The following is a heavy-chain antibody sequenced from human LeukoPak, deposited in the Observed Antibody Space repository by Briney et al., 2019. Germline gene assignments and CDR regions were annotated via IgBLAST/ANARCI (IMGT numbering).Heavy chain of an antibody. J-gene: IGHJ3*02. D-gene: IGHD6-19*01. CDR3: AKGSSSSGHKIPRGDAFDI. Sequence: GGSLRLSCAASGFTFSSYAMSWVRQAPGKGLEWVSAISGSGGSTYYADSVKGRFTISRDNSKNTLYLQMNSLRAEDTAVYYCAKGSSSSGHKIPRGDAFDIWGQGTMVTVSS. CDR1: GFTFSSYA. V-gene: IGHV3-23*01. CDR2: ISGSGGST.